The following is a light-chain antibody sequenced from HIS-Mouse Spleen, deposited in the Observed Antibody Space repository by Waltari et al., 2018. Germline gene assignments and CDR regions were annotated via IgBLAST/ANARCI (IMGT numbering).Light chain of an antibody. V-gene: IGKV1-33*01. J-gene: IGKJ3*01. CDR3: QQYDNLPRT. CDR2: DAS. Sequence: IQMTQSPSCLSASVGDRVTITCQASQDISNYLNWYQQKPGKAPKLLIYDASNLETGVPSRFSGSGSGTDFTFTISSLQPEDIATYYCQQYDNLPRTFGPGTKVDIK. CDR1: QDISNY.